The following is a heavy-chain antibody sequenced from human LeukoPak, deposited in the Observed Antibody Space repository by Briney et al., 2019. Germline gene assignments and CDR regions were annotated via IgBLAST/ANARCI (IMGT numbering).Heavy chain of an antibody. J-gene: IGHJ4*02. Sequence: PGGSLRLSCAASGFTFSSYAMSWVRQAPGKGLEWVSAISGSGGSTYYADSVRGRFTISRDNSKNSLYLQMNSLRAEDTAVYYCARDYGYCSGGSCFTRSYYFDYWGQGTLVTVSS. CDR3: ARDYGYCSGGSCFTRSYYFDY. CDR1: GFTFSSYA. CDR2: ISGSGGST. D-gene: IGHD2-15*01. V-gene: IGHV3-23*01.